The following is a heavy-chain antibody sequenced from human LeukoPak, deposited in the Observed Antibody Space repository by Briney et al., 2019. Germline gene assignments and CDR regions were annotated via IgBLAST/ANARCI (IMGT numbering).Heavy chain of an antibody. CDR3: ARVCVQGSGGGCWYFDP. V-gene: IGHV3-7*01. CDR1: GFTFSSYW. D-gene: IGHD3-10*01. J-gene: IGHJ2*01. CDR2: IKQDGSEK. Sequence: PGGSLRLSCAASGFTFSSYWMSWVRQAPGKGLEWVANIKQDGSEKYYVDSVKGRFTISRDNAKNSLYLQMNSLRAEDTAVYYCARVCVQGSGGGCWYFDPWGRGTLVTVSS.